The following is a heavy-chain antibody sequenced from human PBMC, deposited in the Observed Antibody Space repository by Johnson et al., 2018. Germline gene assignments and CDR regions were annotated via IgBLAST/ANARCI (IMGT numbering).Heavy chain of an antibody. J-gene: IGHJ3*02. CDR3: ARDGVVVPATPDAFDI. CDR2: ISSSSSYI. CDR1: GFLFSSYS. D-gene: IGHD2-15*01. Sequence: EVQLVESGGGLVKPGGSLRLSCAASGFLFSSYSMNWVRQAPGKGLEWVSFISSSSSYIYYADSVKGRFTISRDNAKTSLYLQMNSLGAEDTAGYYCARDGVVVPATPDAFDIWGKGTMVTVSS. V-gene: IGHV3-21*01.